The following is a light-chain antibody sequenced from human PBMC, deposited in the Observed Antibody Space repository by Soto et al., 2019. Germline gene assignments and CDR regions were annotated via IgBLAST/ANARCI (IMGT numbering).Light chain of an antibody. CDR3: QQYGSSLLT. Sequence: EIVLTQSPGTLSLSPGERATLSWRASQSVSSTYLAWYQQKPGQAPRLLIYGASSRATGIPDRFSGSGSGTDFTLTISRLEPEDFAVYYCQQYGSSLLTFGGGTKVEIK. J-gene: IGKJ4*01. CDR1: QSVSSTY. CDR2: GAS. V-gene: IGKV3-20*01.